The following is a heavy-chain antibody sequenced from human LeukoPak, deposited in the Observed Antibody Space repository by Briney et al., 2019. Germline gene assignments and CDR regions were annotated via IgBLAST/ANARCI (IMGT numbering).Heavy chain of an antibody. J-gene: IGHJ4*02. V-gene: IGHV3-53*01. CDR1: GFTVSGNY. Sequence: PGESLRLSCAASGFTVSGNYMSWVRQAPGKGLEWVSVIYSGGRTHYADSVKGRLTISRDNSNNTLYLQMNSLRAEDTAVYYCARIRDTALVIDYWGQGTLVTVSS. CDR3: ARIRDTALVIDY. CDR2: IYSGGRT. D-gene: IGHD5-18*01.